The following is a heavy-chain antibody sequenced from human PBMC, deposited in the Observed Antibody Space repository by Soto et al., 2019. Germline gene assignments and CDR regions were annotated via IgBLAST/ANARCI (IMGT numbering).Heavy chain of an antibody. V-gene: IGHV3-30*18. J-gene: IGHJ6*02. CDR3: AKEGCSSTSCVAFLDG. CDR2: ISYDASKK. Sequence: GGSLRLSCAASGFTFSSSGMHWVRQAPGKGLEWVAVISYDASKKYYADSVKGRFTISRDNSKETVDLQMNSLRAEDTAVYYCAKEGCSSTSCVAFLDGWGRAPTVTV. D-gene: IGHD2-2*01. CDR1: GFTFSSSG.